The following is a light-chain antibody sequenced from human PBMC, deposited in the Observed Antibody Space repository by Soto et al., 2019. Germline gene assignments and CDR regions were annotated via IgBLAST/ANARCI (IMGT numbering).Light chain of an antibody. Sequence: QSVLTQPASVSGSPGQSITISCTGTSSDVSGYNYVSWYQQHPGKAPKLMIYDVSNRPSGVSNRFSGSKSGNTASLTISGLQAEDEADYYCNSYTSSSTLASYVFGTGTKVTVL. CDR3: NSYTSSSTLASYV. J-gene: IGLJ1*01. V-gene: IGLV2-14*01. CDR2: DVS. CDR1: SSDVSGYNY.